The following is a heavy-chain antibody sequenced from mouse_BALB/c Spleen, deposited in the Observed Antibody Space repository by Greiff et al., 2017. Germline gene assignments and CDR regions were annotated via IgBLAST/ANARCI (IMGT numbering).Heavy chain of an antibody. CDR1: GFTFSSYT. Sequence: EVQLVESGGGLVQPGGSLKLSCAASGFTFSSYTMSWVRQTPEKRLEWVAYISNGGGSTYYPDTVKGRFTISRDNAKNTLYLQMSSLKSEDTAMYYCERHQAPYWYFDVWGAGTTVTVSS. CDR2: ISNGGGST. J-gene: IGHJ1*01. CDR3: ERHQAPYWYFDV. V-gene: IGHV5-12-2*01.